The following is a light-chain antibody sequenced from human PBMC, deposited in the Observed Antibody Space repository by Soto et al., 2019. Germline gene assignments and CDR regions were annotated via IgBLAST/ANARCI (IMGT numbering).Light chain of an antibody. CDR3: QQYNSYSKT. J-gene: IGKJ1*01. CDR1: QSISSW. Sequence: DIQMTQSPSTLSASVGDRVTITCRASQSISSWLAWYQQKPGKAPKLLIYDASSLESGVPSGVSGSCSGTEFTLTISSLQPDDFATYYCQQYNSYSKTFGHGTKVEIK. CDR2: DAS. V-gene: IGKV1-5*01.